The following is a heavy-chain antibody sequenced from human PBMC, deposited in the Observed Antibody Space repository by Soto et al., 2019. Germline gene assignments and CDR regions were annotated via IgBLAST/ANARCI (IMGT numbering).Heavy chain of an antibody. CDR1: GFTFSNYA. D-gene: IGHD2-21*01. J-gene: IGHJ4*02. CDR3: AKGDQERQWVFLHN. Sequence: GGSLRLSCVASGFTFSNYAMTWVRQAPGKGMEWVSAIRGNGGETFYADSVKGRFTISRDNSKNTLYLQMNSLRAEDTAVYHCAKGDQERQWVFLHNWDQGTLVTVSS. V-gene: IGHV3-23*01. CDR2: IRGNGGET.